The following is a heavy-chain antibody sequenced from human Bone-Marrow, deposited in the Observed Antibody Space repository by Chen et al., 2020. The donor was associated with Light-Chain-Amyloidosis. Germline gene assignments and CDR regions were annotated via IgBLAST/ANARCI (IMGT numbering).Heavy chain of an antibody. V-gene: IGHV1-46*01. Sequence: QVQLVQSGAEMKKPGASVKLSCKSSGNTFTTFYMHWVRQAPGQGLEWMGVIHPGSGDTNYAHKIQGRFTMTRDTSTSTVYMELSSLRSEDTAMYYCARDRFAFDSWGQETMVTVSS. CDR1: GNTFTTFY. J-gene: IGHJ3*01. CDR2: IHPGSGDT. CDR3: ARDRFAFDS.